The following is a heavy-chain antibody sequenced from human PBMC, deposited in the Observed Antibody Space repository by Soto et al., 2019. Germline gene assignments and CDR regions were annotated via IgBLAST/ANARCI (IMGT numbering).Heavy chain of an antibody. CDR3: ARDWSGIAVAGQTGWFDP. Sequence: QVQLVQSGAEVKKPGSSVKVSCKASGGTFSSYAISWVRQAPGQGLEWMGGIIPIFGTANYAQKFQGRVTITADESTSTAYMELSSLRSEDTAVYYCARDWSGIAVAGQTGWFDPWGQGTLVTVSS. CDR1: GGTFSSYA. CDR2: IIPIFGTA. V-gene: IGHV1-69*01. J-gene: IGHJ5*02. D-gene: IGHD6-19*01.